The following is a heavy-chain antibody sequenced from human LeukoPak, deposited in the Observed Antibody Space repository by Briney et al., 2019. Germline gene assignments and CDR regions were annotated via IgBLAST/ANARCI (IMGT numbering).Heavy chain of an antibody. CDR2: INHSGST. Sequence: SETLSLTCAVYGGSFSGYYWSWIRQPPGKGLEWIGEINHSGSTNYNPSLKSRVTISVDTSKNQFSLKLSSVTAADTAVYYCARGIPQPMTSTYFDYWGQGTLVTVSS. D-gene: IGHD3-22*01. J-gene: IGHJ4*02. CDR1: GGSFSGYY. V-gene: IGHV4-34*01. CDR3: ARGIPQPMTSTYFDY.